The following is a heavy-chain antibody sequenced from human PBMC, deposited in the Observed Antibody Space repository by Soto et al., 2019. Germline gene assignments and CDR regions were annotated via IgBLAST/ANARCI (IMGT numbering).Heavy chain of an antibody. V-gene: IGHV1-69*13. D-gene: IGHD1-1*01. CDR2: IIPIFGTA. CDR1: GGTFSSYA. CDR3: ARARELERLDYYYGMDV. Sequence: SVKVSCKASGGTFSSYAISWVRQAPGQGLEWMGGIIPIFGTANYAQKFQGRVTITADESTSTAYMELSSLRSEDTAVYYCARARELERLDYYYGMDVWGQGTTVTVSS. J-gene: IGHJ6*02.